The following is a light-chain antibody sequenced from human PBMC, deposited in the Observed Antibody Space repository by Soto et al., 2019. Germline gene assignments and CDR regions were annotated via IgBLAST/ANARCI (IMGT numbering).Light chain of an antibody. V-gene: IGKV1-27*01. Sequence: DIQMTQSPSSLSASVGDRVTITCRASQGISNYLAWYQQIPGKVPKLLISAASTLQSGVPSRFSGSGSGTDFTLTLRGLQPEDVATYFCQKYTNVPAFGGGTKVESK. CDR1: QGISNY. J-gene: IGKJ4*01. CDR2: AAS. CDR3: QKYTNVPA.